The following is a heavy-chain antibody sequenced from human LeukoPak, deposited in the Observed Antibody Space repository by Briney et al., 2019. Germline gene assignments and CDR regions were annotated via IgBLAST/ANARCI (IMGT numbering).Heavy chain of an antibody. CDR3: ARDQGSGRGPGY. CDR2: IYYSGST. J-gene: IGHJ4*02. D-gene: IGHD6-19*01. CDR1: GGSISSGDYY. Sequence: PSETLSLTCTVSGGSISSGDYYWSWIRQPPGKGLEWIGYIYYSGSTYYNPSLKSRVTISVDTSKNQFSLKLSSVTAADTAVYYCARDQGSGRGPGYWGQGTLVTVSS. V-gene: IGHV4-30-4*01.